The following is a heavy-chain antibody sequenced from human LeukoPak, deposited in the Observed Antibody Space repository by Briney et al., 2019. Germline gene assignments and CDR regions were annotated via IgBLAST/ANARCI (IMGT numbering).Heavy chain of an antibody. D-gene: IGHD1-26*01. J-gene: IGHJ5*02. Sequence: SETLSLTCTVSGGSISTYYWSWIRQPPGKGLEWIGYIYYTGSTSYNPSLTSRVTISLDASKNQFSLELNSVTPADTAVYYCARGGNYWPQWWFDPWGRGTLVSVSS. CDR2: IYYTGST. V-gene: IGHV4-59*01. CDR3: ARGGNYWPQWWFDP. CDR1: GGSISTYY.